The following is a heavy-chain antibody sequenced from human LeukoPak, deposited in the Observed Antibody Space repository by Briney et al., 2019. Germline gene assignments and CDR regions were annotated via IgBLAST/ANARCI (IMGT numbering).Heavy chain of an antibody. CDR2: INPNSGGT. CDR1: GGTFSSYA. V-gene: IGHV1-2*02. Sequence: ASVKVSCKASGGTFSSYAISWVRQAPGQGLEWMGWINPNSGGTNYAQKFQGRVTMTRDTSISTAYMELSRLRSDDTAVYYCARVGSWYVFDYWGQGTLVTVSS. CDR3: ARVGSWYVFDY. J-gene: IGHJ4*02. D-gene: IGHD6-13*01.